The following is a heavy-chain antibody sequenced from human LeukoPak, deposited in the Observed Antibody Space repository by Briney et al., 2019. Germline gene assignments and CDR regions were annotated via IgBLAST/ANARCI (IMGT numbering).Heavy chain of an antibody. V-gene: IGHV4-31*03. D-gene: IGHD2-21*02. CDR2: IYYSGST. Sequence: SQTLSLTCTVSGGSISSGGYYWSWIRQHPGKGLEWIGYIYYSGSTYYNPSLTSRVSISVDTSKNQFSLKLSSVTATDTAVYYCARSRWSAYCGGDCHTVYFDYWGQGALVTVSS. CDR3: ARSRWSAYCGGDCHTVYFDY. CDR1: GGSISSGGYY. J-gene: IGHJ4*02.